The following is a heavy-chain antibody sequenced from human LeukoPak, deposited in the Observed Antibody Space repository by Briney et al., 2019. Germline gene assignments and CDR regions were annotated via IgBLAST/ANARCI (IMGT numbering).Heavy chain of an antibody. CDR3: AKVIGYSYGYPFDY. CDR2: ISGSGGST. Sequence: GGSLRLSCAASGFTFSSYAMSWVRQAPGKGLEWVSAISGSGGSTYYADSVKGRFTTSRDNSKNTLYLQMNSLRAEDTAVYYCAKVIGYSYGYPFDYWGQGTPVTVSS. CDR1: GFTFSSYA. J-gene: IGHJ4*02. D-gene: IGHD5-18*01. V-gene: IGHV3-23*01.